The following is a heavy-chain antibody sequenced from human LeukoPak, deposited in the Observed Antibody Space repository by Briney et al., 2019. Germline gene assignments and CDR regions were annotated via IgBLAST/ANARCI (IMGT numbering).Heavy chain of an antibody. CDR3: ARAGVGWFGEMGNYYYYMDV. CDR1: GFTFSSYA. J-gene: IGHJ6*03. Sequence: QPGGSLRLSCAASGFTFSSYAMHWVRQAPGEGLEYVSAISSNGGSTYYANSVKGRFTISSDNSKNTLYLQMGSLRAEDMAVYYCARAGVGWFGEMGNYYYYMDVWGKGTTVTVSS. V-gene: IGHV3-64*01. D-gene: IGHD3-10*01. CDR2: ISSNGGST.